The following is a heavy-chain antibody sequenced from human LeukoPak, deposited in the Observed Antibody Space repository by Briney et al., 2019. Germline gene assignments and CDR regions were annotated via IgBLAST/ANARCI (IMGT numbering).Heavy chain of an antibody. CDR2: ISAYNGST. V-gene: IGHV1-18*01. D-gene: IGHD6-6*01. CDR3: ARDQGRYSSSSGSDY. Sequence: ASVKVSCKASGYTFTSYGISWVRQAPGQGLEWMGRISAYNGSTNYAQKVQDRVTMTTDTSTSTAYMELRSLRSDDTAVYYCARDQGRYSSSSGSDYWGQGTLVTVSS. J-gene: IGHJ4*02. CDR1: GYTFTSYG.